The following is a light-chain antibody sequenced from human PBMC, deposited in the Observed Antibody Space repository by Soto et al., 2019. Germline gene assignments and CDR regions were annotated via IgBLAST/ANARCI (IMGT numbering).Light chain of an antibody. CDR2: SDD. CDR1: SSNIDSNT. V-gene: IGLV1-44*01. CDR3: STWDDALNGVV. J-gene: IGLJ2*01. Sequence: QSVLTQSPSASGTPGQTVTISCSGSSSNIDSNTMNWYQQFPGTAPKLFIYSDDQRPSGVPDRFSGSRSGTSASLTISGLQSEDEADYFCSTWDDALNGVVFGGGTKLTVL.